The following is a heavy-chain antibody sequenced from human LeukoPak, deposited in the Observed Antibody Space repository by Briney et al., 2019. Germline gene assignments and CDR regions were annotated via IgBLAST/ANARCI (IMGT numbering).Heavy chain of an antibody. Sequence: PGGSLRLSCAASGFTVSSNYMSWVRQAPGKGLEWVSVIYSGGSTYYADSVKGRFTISRDNSKNTLYLQMNSLRAEDTAVYYCARTPSIAAAGRFWFDPWGQGTLVTVSS. CDR3: ARTPSIAAAGRFWFDP. D-gene: IGHD6-13*01. CDR1: GFTVSSNY. V-gene: IGHV3-53*01. CDR2: IYSGGST. J-gene: IGHJ5*02.